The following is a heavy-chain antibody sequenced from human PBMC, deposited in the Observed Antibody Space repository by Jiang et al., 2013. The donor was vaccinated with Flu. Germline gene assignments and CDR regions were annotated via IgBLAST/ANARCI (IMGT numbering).Heavy chain of an antibody. CDR3: ARGRWIAARPLGRFDY. D-gene: IGHD6-6*01. J-gene: IGHJ4*02. Sequence: KSRVTISVDTSKNQFSLKLGSVTAADTAVYYCARGRWIAARPLGRFDYWGQGTLVTVSS. V-gene: IGHV4-34*01.